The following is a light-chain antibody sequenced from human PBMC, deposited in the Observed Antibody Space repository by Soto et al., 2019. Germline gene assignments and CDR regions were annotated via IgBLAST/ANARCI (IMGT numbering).Light chain of an antibody. Sequence: QSALTQPASVSASPGQSITISCTGTSSDVWGYNLVSWYQQHPGKAPKLVIYEVTKRPSGVSNRFSGSKSGNTASLTISGLQAEDEADYYCCSYALITTDVFGTGTKLTVL. J-gene: IGLJ1*01. CDR3: CSYALITTDV. CDR2: EVT. CDR1: SSDVWGYNL. V-gene: IGLV2-23*02.